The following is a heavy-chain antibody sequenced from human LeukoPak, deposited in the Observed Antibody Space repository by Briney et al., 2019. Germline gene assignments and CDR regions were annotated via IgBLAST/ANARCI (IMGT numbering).Heavy chain of an antibody. V-gene: IGHV4-34*01. CDR3: ARNYGSGSYSDY. CDR2: INHSGST. Sequence: SETLSLTCAVYGGSFSGYYWSWIRQPPGKGLEWIGEINHSGSTNYNPSLKSRVTISVDTSKNQFSLKLSSVTAADTAVYYCARNYGSGSYSDYWGQGALVTGSS. D-gene: IGHD3-10*01. CDR1: GGSFSGYY. J-gene: IGHJ4*02.